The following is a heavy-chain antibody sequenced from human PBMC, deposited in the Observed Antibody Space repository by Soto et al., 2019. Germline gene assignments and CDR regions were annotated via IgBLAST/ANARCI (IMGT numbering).Heavy chain of an antibody. CDR1: GYTFTSYG. Sequence: QVQLVQSGAEVKKPGASVKVSCKASGYTFTSYGISWVRQAPGQGLEWMGWISAYNGNTNYAQKLQGRVTMTTDTSPSTAYMGLGSRRSDDTAVYYCAGAFDSPGGGDWFDPWGQGTLVTVSS. CDR2: ISAYNGNT. V-gene: IGHV1-18*01. D-gene: IGHD3-3*02. J-gene: IGHJ5*02. CDR3: AGAFDSPGGGDWFDP.